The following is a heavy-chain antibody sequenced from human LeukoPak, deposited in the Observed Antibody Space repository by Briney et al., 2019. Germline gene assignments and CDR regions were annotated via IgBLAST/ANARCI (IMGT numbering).Heavy chain of an antibody. CDR2: ISAYNGNT. CDR3: ARDLSSWGSYRYFDY. D-gene: IGHD3-16*02. V-gene: IGHV1-18*04. Sequence: GASVKVSCKASGYIFTGYYMHWVRQAPGQGLEWMGWISAYNGNTNYAQKLQGRVTMTTDTSTSTAYMELRSLRSDDTAVYYCARDLSSWGSYRYFDYWGQGTLVTVSS. CDR1: GYIFTGYY. J-gene: IGHJ4*02.